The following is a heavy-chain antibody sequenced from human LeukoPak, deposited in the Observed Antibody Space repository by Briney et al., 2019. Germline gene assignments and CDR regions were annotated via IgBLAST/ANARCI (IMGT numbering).Heavy chain of an antibody. J-gene: IGHJ6*03. CDR1: GFTFNYYA. V-gene: IGHV3-23*01. CDR3: AEAPGGGPTYYMDV. CDR2: ISNSGGGA. Sequence: QAGGSLRLSCAASGFTFNYYAMTWVRQAPGKGLEWVSSISNSGGGAYADSVKGRFTISRDDSKNMVFLQMNSLRAEDTAVFYCAEAPGGGPTYYMDVWGKGTTVTVSS.